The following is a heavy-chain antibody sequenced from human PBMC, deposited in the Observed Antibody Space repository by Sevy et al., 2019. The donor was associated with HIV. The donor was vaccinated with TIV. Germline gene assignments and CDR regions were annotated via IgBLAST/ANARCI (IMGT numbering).Heavy chain of an antibody. J-gene: IGHJ6*02. Sequence: GGSLRLSCAASGFTFSAYGMHWVRQAPGKGLEWVAVMSYDGTNKYYGDSVKGRFTISRDNSKNTLYLQMNSLRTEDTAGYYCAKVTGYCINSSCRPDYGVDVWGQGTTVTVSS. CDR3: AKVTGYCINSSCRPDYGVDV. V-gene: IGHV3-30*18. CDR2: MSYDGTNK. D-gene: IGHD2-2*01. CDR1: GFTFSAYG.